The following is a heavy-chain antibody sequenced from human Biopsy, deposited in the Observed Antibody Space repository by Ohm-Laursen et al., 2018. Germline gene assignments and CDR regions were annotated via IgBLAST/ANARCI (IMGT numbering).Heavy chain of an antibody. CDR2: IIAVSGLV. CDR1: GGTFSNYA. D-gene: IGHD3-3*01. J-gene: IGHJ4*02. CDR3: ATPFQYYDSWGGYPPFDH. Sequence: SVKVSCKSSGGTFSNYAISWVRQAPGEGLEWMGGIIAVSGLVNYAPKFQGRVSITADKSTTTAYMELSNLKSEDTAVYYCATPFQYYDSWGGYPPFDHWGQGTLVTVSS. V-gene: IGHV1-69*10.